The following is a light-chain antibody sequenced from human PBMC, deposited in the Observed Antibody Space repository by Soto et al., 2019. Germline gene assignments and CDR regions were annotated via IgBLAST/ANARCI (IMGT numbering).Light chain of an antibody. Sequence: EFVLTQSPGTLSLSPGERATLSCRASQTVRNNYLAWYQQKPGQAPRLLIYDASSRATGIPDRFSGGGSGTDFTLTISSLEPEDFAVYYCQQRATWPTFGQGTKVDIK. CDR1: QTVRNNY. CDR2: DAS. V-gene: IGKV3D-20*02. J-gene: IGKJ1*01. CDR3: QQRATWPT.